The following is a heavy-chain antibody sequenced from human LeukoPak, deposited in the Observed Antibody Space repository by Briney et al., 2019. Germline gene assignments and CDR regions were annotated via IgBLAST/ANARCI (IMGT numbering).Heavy chain of an antibody. V-gene: IGHV4-59*11. CDR2: ISDSGST. D-gene: IGHD2-21*02. J-gene: IGHJ4*02. CDR3: AKDLAYCGGDCYPYYFDY. CDR1: GGSLSTHH. Sequence: SETLSLTCVVSGGSLSTHHWSWIRQSPGRGLEWIGYISDSGSTNYNPSLKSRVTISVDTSKNQFSLMLSSVTAADTAVYYCAKDLAYCGGDCYPYYFDYWGQGTLVTVSS.